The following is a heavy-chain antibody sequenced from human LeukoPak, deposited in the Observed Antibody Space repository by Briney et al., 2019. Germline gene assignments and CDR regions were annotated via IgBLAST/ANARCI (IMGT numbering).Heavy chain of an antibody. Sequence: SETLSLTCAVSGYSISSGYYWGWIRQPPGKGLEWIGGIYHSGSTYYNPSLKSRVTISVDTSKNQFSLKLSSVTAADTAVYYCARASAGTGDAFDIWGQGTMVTVSS. CDR2: IYHSGST. J-gene: IGHJ3*02. V-gene: IGHV4-38-2*01. D-gene: IGHD3-10*01. CDR3: ARASAGTGDAFDI. CDR1: GYSISSGYY.